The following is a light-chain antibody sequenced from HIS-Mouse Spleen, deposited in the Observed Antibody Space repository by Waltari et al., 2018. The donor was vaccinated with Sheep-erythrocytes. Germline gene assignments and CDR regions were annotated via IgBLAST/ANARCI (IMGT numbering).Light chain of an antibody. CDR1: SSDVGGYNY. CDR3: SSYTSSSTQV. Sequence: QSALTQPASVSGSPGQSITISCTGTSSDVGGYNYVSWYQKNPGKAPKLMIYEVSNRPSGGSNRFSGSKSGHTASLTISGLQAEDEADYYCSSYTSSSTQVFGGGTKLTVL. V-gene: IGLV2-14*01. J-gene: IGLJ2*01. CDR2: EVS.